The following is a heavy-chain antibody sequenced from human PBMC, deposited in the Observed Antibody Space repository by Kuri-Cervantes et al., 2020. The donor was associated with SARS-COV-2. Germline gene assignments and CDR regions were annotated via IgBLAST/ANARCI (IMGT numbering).Heavy chain of an antibody. Sequence: GGSLRLSCAASEFTFSDYAMSWVRQAPGRGLEWVSAISGTGGTTYYADSVKGRFTISRDNAKNSLHLQMNSLRAEDTAVYYCARDGGGRPTHSDYWGQGTLVTVSS. V-gene: IGHV3-23*01. CDR2: ISGTGGTT. CDR1: EFTFSDYA. J-gene: IGHJ4*02. CDR3: ARDGGGRPTHSDY. D-gene: IGHD2-15*01.